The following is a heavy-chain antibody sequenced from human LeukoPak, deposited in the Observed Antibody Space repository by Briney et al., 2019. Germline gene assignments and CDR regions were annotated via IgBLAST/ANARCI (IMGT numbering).Heavy chain of an antibody. V-gene: IGHV1-2*06. D-gene: IGHD3-10*01. CDR2: INPNSGGT. CDR1: GYTFTGYY. J-gene: IGHJ5*02. Sequence: GASVKVSCKASGYTFTGYYMHWMRQAPGQGLEWMGRINPNSGGTNYAQKFQGRVTMTRDTSISTAYMELSRLRSDDTAVYYCARGYYGSGSYSWFDPWGQGTLVTVSS. CDR3: ARGYYGSGSYSWFDP.